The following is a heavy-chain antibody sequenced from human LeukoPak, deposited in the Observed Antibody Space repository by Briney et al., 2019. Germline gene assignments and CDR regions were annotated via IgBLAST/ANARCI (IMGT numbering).Heavy chain of an antibody. V-gene: IGHV3-23*01. D-gene: IGHD3-22*01. CDR1: GFSFSTYA. CDR2: ISGSGGST. J-gene: IGHJ4*02. CDR3: AKDGHSSGYYYDY. Sequence: GGSLRLSCAGSGFSFSTYAMSWVRQAPGKGLEWVSAISGSGGSTYYADSVKGRFTISRDNSKNTLYLQMNSLRAEDTAVYYCAKDGHSSGYYYDYWGQGTLVTVSS.